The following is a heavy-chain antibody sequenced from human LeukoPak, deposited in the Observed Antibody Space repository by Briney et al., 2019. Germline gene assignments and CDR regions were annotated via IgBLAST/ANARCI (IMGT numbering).Heavy chain of an antibody. V-gene: IGHV4-59*01. CDR3: ASSSPDSSGLYFDY. CDR2: IYYSGST. CDR1: GGSISSYY. J-gene: IGHJ4*02. Sequence: SETLSLTCTVSGGSISSYYWSWIRQPPGKGLEWIGYIYYSGSTNYNPSLKSRVTISVDTSKNQFSLKLSSVTAADTAVYYCASSSPDSSGLYFDYWGQGTLVTVSS. D-gene: IGHD3-22*01.